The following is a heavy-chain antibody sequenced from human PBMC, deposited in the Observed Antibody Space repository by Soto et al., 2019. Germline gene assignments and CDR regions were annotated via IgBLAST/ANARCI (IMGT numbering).Heavy chain of an antibody. Sequence: PSETLSLTCTVPGGSINSGGYYWSWIRQHPGKGLEWIGYINYSGSTNYNPSLKSRVIISRDTSKNQLSLNLSSVTAADTAIYYCARNYYNSKLYGYWGQGTLVTVSS. D-gene: IGHD3-22*01. V-gene: IGHV4-31*03. CDR1: GGSINSGGYY. CDR3: ARNYYNSKLYGY. CDR2: INYSGST. J-gene: IGHJ4*02.